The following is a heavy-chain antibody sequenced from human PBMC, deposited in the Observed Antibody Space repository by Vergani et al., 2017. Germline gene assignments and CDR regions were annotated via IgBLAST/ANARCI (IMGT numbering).Heavy chain of an antibody. Sequence: QLQLQESGPGLVKPSETLSLTCTVASGSISSTNYYWGWIRQPPGKGLEWIASSSESGSTFYNPSAKSRFTISVDTSKNQFSLRLSSVTAAETAIYYGARIGGALHGSPYNFDYWGQGTLVTMSS. CDR2: SSESGST. CDR3: ARIGGALHGSPYNFDY. V-gene: IGHV4-39*01. J-gene: IGHJ4*02. CDR1: SGSISSTNYY. D-gene: IGHD1-26*01.